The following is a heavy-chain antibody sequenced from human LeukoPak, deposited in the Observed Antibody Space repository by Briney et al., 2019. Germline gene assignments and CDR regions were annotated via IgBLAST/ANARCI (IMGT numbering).Heavy chain of an antibody. CDR2: ISSSGSTI. Sequence: GGSLRLSCAASGFTFSSYEMNWVRQAPGKGLEWVSYISSSGSTIYYADSVKGRFTISGDNAKNSLYLQMNSLRAEDTAVYYCARGSDTAMDYYYYGMDVWGQGTTVTVSS. CDR3: ARGSDTAMDYYYYGMDV. D-gene: IGHD5-18*01. J-gene: IGHJ6*02. CDR1: GFTFSSYE. V-gene: IGHV3-48*03.